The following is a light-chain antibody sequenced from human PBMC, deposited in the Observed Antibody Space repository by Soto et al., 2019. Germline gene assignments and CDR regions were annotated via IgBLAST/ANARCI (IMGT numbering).Light chain of an antibody. J-gene: IGKJ4*01. V-gene: IGKV1-27*01. CDR2: TAS. Sequence: DIQMTQSPSSLSASIGDRVTITCRASQGISNNLVWYQQKPGKAPKLLIYTASTLQSGVPSRFSGSGSGTDFTLTISGLQPEDVATYYCQKYDNALLTFGGGTKVDIK. CDR3: QKYDNALLT. CDR1: QGISNN.